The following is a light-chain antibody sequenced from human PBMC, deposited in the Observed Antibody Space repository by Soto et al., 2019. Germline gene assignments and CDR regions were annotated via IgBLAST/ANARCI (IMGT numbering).Light chain of an antibody. Sequence: EIVLTQSPGTLSLSPGERATLSCRASQSVSSTYLAWYQQKPGQAPRLLIYGASSSATGIPDRFSGSGSGTDFTLTISRLEPEDFAVYYCQQYVGSPTTFGGGTKVEIK. J-gene: IGKJ4*01. V-gene: IGKV3-20*01. CDR1: QSVSSTY. CDR3: QQYVGSPTT. CDR2: GAS.